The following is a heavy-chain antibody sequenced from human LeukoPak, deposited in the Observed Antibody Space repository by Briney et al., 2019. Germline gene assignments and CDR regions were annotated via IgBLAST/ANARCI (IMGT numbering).Heavy chain of an antibody. Sequence: PSETLSLTCAVYGGSFSGYYWSWIRQPPGKGLEWIGKINHSGSTNYNPSLKSRVTISVDTSKNQFSLKLSSVTAADTAVYYCARGPVRYCSSTSCYGFDSWGQGTLVTVSS. V-gene: IGHV4-34*01. J-gene: IGHJ5*01. CDR3: ARGPVRYCSSTSCYGFDS. D-gene: IGHD2-2*01. CDR1: GGSFSGYY. CDR2: INHSGST.